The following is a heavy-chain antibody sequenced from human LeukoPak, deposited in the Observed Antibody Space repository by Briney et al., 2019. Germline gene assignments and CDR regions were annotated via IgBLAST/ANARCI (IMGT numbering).Heavy chain of an antibody. CDR2: IKSKTDGGTT. J-gene: IGHJ6*03. Sequence: PGGSLRLSCAASGFTFSNAWMSWVRQAPGEGLEWVGRIKSKTDGGTTDYAAPVKGRFTISRDDSKNTLYLQMNSLKTEDTAVYYCTTVLREPDQYYYYYYYMDVWGKGTTVTVSS. CDR3: TTVLREPDQYYYYYYYMDV. V-gene: IGHV3-15*01. D-gene: IGHD3-16*01. CDR1: GFTFSNAW.